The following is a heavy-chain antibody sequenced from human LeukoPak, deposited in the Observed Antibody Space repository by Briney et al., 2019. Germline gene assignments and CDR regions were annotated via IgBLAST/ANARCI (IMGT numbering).Heavy chain of an antibody. D-gene: IGHD6-13*01. J-gene: IGHJ3*02. CDR3: ARGDSSSWSRGDAFDI. CDR2: IYPGDSDT. V-gene: IGHV5-51*01. CDR1: GYSFTSYW. Sequence: GESLKISRKSSGYSFTSYWIGWVRQMPGKGLELMGIIYPGDSDTRYSPSFQGQATVSADKSISAAYLQWSSLKASDTAIYSCARGDSSSWSRGDAFDIWGQGTMVTVSS.